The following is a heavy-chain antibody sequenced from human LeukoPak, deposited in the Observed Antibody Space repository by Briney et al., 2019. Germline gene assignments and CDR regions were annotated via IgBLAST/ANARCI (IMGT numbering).Heavy chain of an antibody. CDR3: AGGPMQQLGAFGI. Sequence: ASVKVSCQASGYTFTSYYMHWVRQAPGQGLEWMGIINPSGGSTSYAQKFQGRLTMTRDTSTSTVYMELSSLRSEDTAVYYCAGGPMQQLGAFGIWGQGTMVTVSS. D-gene: IGHD6-13*01. CDR1: GYTFTSYY. V-gene: IGHV1-46*01. J-gene: IGHJ3*02. CDR2: INPSGGST.